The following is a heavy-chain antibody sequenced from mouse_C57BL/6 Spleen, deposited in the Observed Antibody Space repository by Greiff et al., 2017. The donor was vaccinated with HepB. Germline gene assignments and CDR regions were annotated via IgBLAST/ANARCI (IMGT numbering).Heavy chain of an antibody. Sequence: DVQLVESGGGLVKPGGSLKLSCAASGFTFSSYAMSWVRQTPEKRLEWVATISDGGSYTYYPDNVKGRFTISRDNAKNNLYLQMSHLKSEDTAMYYCARAITTVVDWYFDVWGTGTTVTVSS. CDR2: ISDGGSYT. V-gene: IGHV5-4*01. D-gene: IGHD1-1*01. CDR1: GFTFSSYA. CDR3: ARAITTVVDWYFDV. J-gene: IGHJ1*03.